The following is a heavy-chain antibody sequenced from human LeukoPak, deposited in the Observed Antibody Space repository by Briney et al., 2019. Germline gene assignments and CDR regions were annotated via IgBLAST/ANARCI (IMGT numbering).Heavy chain of an antibody. D-gene: IGHD6-6*01. J-gene: IGHJ4*02. CDR2: IYYSGST. CDR3: ARTKRLNWAPARHFDY. Sequence: PSETLSLTCTVSGGSISSSSYYWGWIRQPPGKGLEWIGSIYYSGSTNYNPSLKSRVTISVDTSKNQFSLKLSSVTAADTAVYYCARTKRLNWAPARHFDYWGQGTLVTVSS. CDR1: GGSISSSSYY. V-gene: IGHV4-39*07.